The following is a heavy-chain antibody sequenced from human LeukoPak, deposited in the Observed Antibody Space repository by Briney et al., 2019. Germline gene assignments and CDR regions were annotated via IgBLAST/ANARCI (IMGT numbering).Heavy chain of an antibody. CDR2: TYYSGST. D-gene: IGHD6-19*01. J-gene: IGHJ4*02. CDR1: GGSISSSSYY. V-gene: IGHV4-39*01. CDR3: ANLIAVAGYYFDY. Sequence: SETLSLTCTVSGGSISSSSYYWGWIRQPPGKGLEWIGSTYYSGSTYYNPSLKSRVTISVDTSKNQFSLKLSSVTAAVTAVYYCANLIAVAGYYFDYWGQGTLVTVSS.